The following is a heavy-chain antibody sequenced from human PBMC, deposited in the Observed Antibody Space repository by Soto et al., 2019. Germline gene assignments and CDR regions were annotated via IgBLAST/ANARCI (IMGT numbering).Heavy chain of an antibody. J-gene: IGHJ5*02. Sequence: GESLKISFAASGFTFSSYAMRWVRQAPGKGLEWVSAISGSGGSTYYADSVKGRFTISRDNSKNKLYLQMNSLRVEDTDVYYCSKDLTFSIAARSDTVVDNWFDPWGQGTLVTVSS. CDR1: GFTFSSYA. D-gene: IGHD6-6*01. V-gene: IGHV3-23*01. CDR3: SKDLTFSIAARSDTVVDNWFDP. CDR2: ISGSGGST.